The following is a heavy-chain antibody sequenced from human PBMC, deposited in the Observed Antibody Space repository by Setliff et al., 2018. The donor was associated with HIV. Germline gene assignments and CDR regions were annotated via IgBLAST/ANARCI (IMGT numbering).Heavy chain of an antibody. CDR2: IYHTGST. Sequence: PSETLSLTCAVYGGSFSDNYWSWIRQPPGNGLEWIGSIYHTGSTYYKPSLKSRVTISVDTSKNQFSLRLSSVAAGDTAVYYCARDRSSGWSKDWFDTWGQGILVTVSS. J-gene: IGHJ5*02. CDR1: GGSFSDNY. CDR3: ARDRSSGWSKDWFDT. D-gene: IGHD6-19*01. V-gene: IGHV4-34*01.